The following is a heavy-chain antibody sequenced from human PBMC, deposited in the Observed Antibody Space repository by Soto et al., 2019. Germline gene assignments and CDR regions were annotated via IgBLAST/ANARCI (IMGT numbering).Heavy chain of an antibody. J-gene: IGHJ5*02. CDR3: ARYCSGGSCYHNWFDP. D-gene: IGHD2-15*01. CDR2: ISSYNGNT. CDR1: GYTFSSYGSTYG. Sequence: QVQLVQSGAEVKNPGASVKVSCKSSGYTFSSYGSTYGISWVRQAPGQGLQWMGWISSYNGNTNYAQKFQGRVTMTTDTSTSTAYMELRSLRSDATAVYYCARYCSGGSCYHNWFDPWGQGTLVTVSS. V-gene: IGHV1-18*01.